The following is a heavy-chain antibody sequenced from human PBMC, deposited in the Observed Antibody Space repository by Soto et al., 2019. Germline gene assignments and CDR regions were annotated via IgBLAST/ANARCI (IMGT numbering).Heavy chain of an antibody. CDR2: TSYDGTNK. J-gene: IGHJ4*02. Sequence: QVQLVESGGGVVQPGRSLRLSCVASGFTFSDYAMHWVRQAPGKGLEWVAVTSYDGTNKYYADSVKGRFTISRDNSKNTLFLQSNSLRAEDMAVYYCARDGGYSIDYWGQGTLLTVSS. V-gene: IGHV3-30-3*01. CDR3: ARDGGYSIDY. CDR1: GFTFSDYA. D-gene: IGHD2-15*01.